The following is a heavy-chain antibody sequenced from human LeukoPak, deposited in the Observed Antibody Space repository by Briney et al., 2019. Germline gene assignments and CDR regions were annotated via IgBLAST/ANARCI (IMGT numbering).Heavy chain of an antibody. CDR1: GYTLTELS. J-gene: IGHJ4*02. CDR2: FDPEDGET. V-gene: IGHV1-24*01. D-gene: IGHD2-2*01. CDR3: ATPRYCSSTSCYCFDY. Sequence: ASVKVSCKVSGYTLTELSMHWVRQAPGKGLEWMGGFDPEDGETIYAQKFQGRVTMTEDTSTDTAHMELSSLRSEDTAVYYCATPRYCSSTSCYCFDYWGQGTLVTVSS.